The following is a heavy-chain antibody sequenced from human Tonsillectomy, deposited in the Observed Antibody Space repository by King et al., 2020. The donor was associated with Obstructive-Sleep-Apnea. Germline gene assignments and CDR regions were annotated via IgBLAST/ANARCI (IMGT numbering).Heavy chain of an antibody. CDR3: AREVIAAAGKDY. CDR1: GYTFTSYA. J-gene: IGHJ4*02. CDR2: INAGNCNK. D-gene: IGHD6-13*01. Sequence: VQLVQSGAEVKKPGASVKVSCKASGYTFTSYAMHLVRQAPGQRLEWMGWINAGNCNKKNSQKVQGRVTITRDNSASTAYMGLGSLRSEDTAVYYCAREVIAAAGKDYWGQGTLVTVSS. V-gene: IGHV1-3*01.